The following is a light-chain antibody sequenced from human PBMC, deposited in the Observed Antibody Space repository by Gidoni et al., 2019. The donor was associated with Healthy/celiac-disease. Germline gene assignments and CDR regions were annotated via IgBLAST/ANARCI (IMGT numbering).Light chain of an antibody. V-gene: IGKV3-15*01. J-gene: IGKJ2*04. CDR3: QQYNNWPPCS. CDR1: QSVSSN. CDR2: GAS. Sequence: EIVMTQSPATLSVSPGERATLSCRASQSVSSNLAWYQQKPGQAPRLLIYGASTRATGIPARFRGSGSGTEFTLTISSLQSEDFAVDYCQQYNNWPPCSFGQGTKLEIK.